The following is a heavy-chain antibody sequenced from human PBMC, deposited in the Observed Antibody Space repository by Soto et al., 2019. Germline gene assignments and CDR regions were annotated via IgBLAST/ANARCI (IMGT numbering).Heavy chain of an antibody. Sequence: SETLSLTCTVSGGSISSGDYYWSWIRQPPGKGLEWIGYIYYSGSTYYNPSLKSRVTISVDTSKNQFSLKLSSVTAADTAVYYCARVVTMIVVVIEPWSQGTLVTVSS. CDR3: ARVVTMIVVVIEP. V-gene: IGHV4-30-4*01. J-gene: IGHJ5*02. CDR2: IYYSGST. CDR1: GGSISSGDYY. D-gene: IGHD3-22*01.